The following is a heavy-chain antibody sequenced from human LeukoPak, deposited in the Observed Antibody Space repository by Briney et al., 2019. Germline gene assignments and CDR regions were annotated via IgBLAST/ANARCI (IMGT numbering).Heavy chain of an antibody. CDR3: ARTTGLYDAFDI. CDR1: GGSISSYY. Sequence: NSSETLSLTCTVSGGSISSYYWSWIRQPPGKGLEWIGYIYYSGSTNYNPSLKSRVTISVDTSKNQFSLKLSSVTAADTAVYYCARTTGLYDAFDIWGQGTMVTVSS. CDR2: IYYSGST. J-gene: IGHJ3*02. D-gene: IGHD3-16*02. V-gene: IGHV4-59*01.